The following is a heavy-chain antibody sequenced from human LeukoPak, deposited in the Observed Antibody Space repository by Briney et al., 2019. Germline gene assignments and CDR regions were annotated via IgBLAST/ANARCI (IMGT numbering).Heavy chain of an antibody. Sequence: GGSLRLSCAASGFTFSSYAMHWVRQAPGKGLEWVAVISYDGSNKYYADSVKGRFTISRDNSKNTLYLQMNSLRAEDTAVYYCAKDPGATRYCSSTSCYKLWGQGTLVTVSS. D-gene: IGHD2-2*01. CDR1: GFTFSSYA. V-gene: IGHV3-30*04. J-gene: IGHJ4*02. CDR3: AKDPGATRYCSSTSCYKL. CDR2: ISYDGSNK.